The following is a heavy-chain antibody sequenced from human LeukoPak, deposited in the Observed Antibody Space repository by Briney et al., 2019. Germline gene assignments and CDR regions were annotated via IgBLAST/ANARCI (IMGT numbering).Heavy chain of an antibody. CDR3: ARDLLRYFDPGGD. CDR1: GGTFNSYA. J-gene: IGHJ4*02. D-gene: IGHD3-9*01. CDR2: IIPIIGTT. Sequence: SVNVSCKASGGTFNSYAISWVRQAPGQGLGWMGGIIPIIGTTNYAQKFQGRVTITADESTSTAYMELSSLRSEDTAVYYCARDLLRYFDPGGDWGQGTLVTVSS. V-gene: IGHV1-69*13.